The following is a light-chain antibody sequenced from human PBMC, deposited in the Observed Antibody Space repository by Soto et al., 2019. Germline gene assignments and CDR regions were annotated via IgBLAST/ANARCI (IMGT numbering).Light chain of an antibody. Sequence: DIQVTQSPSSLSASVGDRVTITCRASQNINSYLNWYQQKPGQAPKVLIYAASSLQSGVPSRFSGSGSGTDFTLTISSLQPEDFGTYYCQQSFSILWTFGQGTKVDIK. V-gene: IGKV1-39*01. CDR3: QQSFSILWT. CDR2: AAS. CDR1: QNINSY. J-gene: IGKJ1*01.